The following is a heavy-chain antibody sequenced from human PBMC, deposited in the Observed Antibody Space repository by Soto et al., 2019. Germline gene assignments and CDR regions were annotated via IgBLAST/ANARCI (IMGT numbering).Heavy chain of an antibody. D-gene: IGHD6-13*01. V-gene: IGHV1-18*01. CDR3: ARTESSSWSLYYYYYMDV. CDR1: GYTFTSYG. J-gene: IGHJ6*03. Sequence: QVQLVQSGAEVKKPGASVKVSCKASGYTFTSYGISWVRQAPGQGLEWMGWISAYNGNTNYAQKLQGRVTMTTDTSTSTAYMVLRSLRSDDTAVYYCARTESSSWSLYYYYYMDVWGKGTTVTVSS. CDR2: ISAYNGNT.